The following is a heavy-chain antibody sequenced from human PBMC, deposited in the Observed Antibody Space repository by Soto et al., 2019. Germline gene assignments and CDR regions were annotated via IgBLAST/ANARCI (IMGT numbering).Heavy chain of an antibody. CDR2: ISGGGDYSTDT. Sequence: PVLSLRLSWGAAGGKFSTFAMSGVRQDTGKGLEWVSGISGGGDYSTDTYFADSVKGRFTISRDSSKNTVCLQMNSLRADVTTVYYCAKNHWIVATTFFALWGRGTLVTVSS. V-gene: IGHV3-23*01. D-gene: IGHD5-12*01. CDR1: GGKFSTFA. J-gene: IGHJ4*02. CDR3: AKNHWIVATTFFAL.